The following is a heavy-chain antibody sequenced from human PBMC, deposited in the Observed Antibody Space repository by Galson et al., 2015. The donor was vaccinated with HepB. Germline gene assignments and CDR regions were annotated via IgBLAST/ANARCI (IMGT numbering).Heavy chain of an antibody. CDR2: INQDGSEK. J-gene: IGHJ6*02. CDR1: GFTFGSFW. Sequence: PRLSCAASGFTFGSFWMNWVRQAPGKGLEWVANINQDGSEKYYVDSLKGRFTISRDNDKNSVYLQMDSLRAEDTAVYYCARRISLVRGIITRPDYYYGMDVWGQGTTVTVAS. CDR3: ARRISLVRGIITRPDYYYGMDV. D-gene: IGHD3-10*01. V-gene: IGHV3-7*03.